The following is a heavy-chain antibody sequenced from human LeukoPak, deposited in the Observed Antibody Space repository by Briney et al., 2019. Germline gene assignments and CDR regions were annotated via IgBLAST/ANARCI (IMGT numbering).Heavy chain of an antibody. CDR3: ARTPLVGSGYFDY. V-gene: IGHV1-46*01. CDR1: EYTFTNYY. Sequence: GASVKVSCKASEYTFTNYYIHWVRQAPGQGLEWLGIINPSRGNTAYAQMFQGRLTMPRDTSTSTVYMELSSLRSEDTAVYYCARTPLVGSGYFDYWGQGTLVAVSS. J-gene: IGHJ4*02. D-gene: IGHD2-15*01. CDR2: INPSRGNT.